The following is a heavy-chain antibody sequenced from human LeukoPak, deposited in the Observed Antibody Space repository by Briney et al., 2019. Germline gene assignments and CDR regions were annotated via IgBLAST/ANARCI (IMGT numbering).Heavy chain of an antibody. D-gene: IGHD6-13*01. CDR2: ISWNSDNV. CDR3: AKGGQQLLNDWFDP. Sequence: GGSLRLSCAASGFSVSSIYMNWVRQAPGKGLEWVSGISWNSDNVDYADSVKGRFTISRDNAKNSLYLQMNSLRTEDMALYYCAKGGQQLLNDWFDPWGQGTLVTVSS. J-gene: IGHJ5*02. V-gene: IGHV3-9*03. CDR1: GFSVSSIY.